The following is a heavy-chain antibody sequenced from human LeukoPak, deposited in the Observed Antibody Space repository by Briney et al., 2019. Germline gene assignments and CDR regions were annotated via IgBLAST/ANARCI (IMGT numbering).Heavy chain of an antibody. Sequence: PGGSLRLSCAASGFTFSSYSMNWVRQAPGKGLEWVSSMSINSGLKYHADSVKGRFTISGDKAKNSLYLQMNSLRAEDTAVYYCAREFEYRTSGAGYWGQGTLVTVSS. V-gene: IGHV3-21*01. D-gene: IGHD6-6*01. CDR3: AREFEYRTSGAGY. CDR1: GFTFSSYS. J-gene: IGHJ4*02. CDR2: MSINSGLK.